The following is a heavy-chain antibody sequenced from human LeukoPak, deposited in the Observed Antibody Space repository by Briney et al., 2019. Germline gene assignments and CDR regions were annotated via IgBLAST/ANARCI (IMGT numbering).Heavy chain of an antibody. Sequence: SETLSLTCAVYGGSFSGYYWSWIRQPPGKGLEWNGEINHSGSTNYNPSLKSRVTISVDTSKNQFSLKLSSVTAADTAVYYCGGGWLNLDYWGQGTLVTVSS. CDR3: GGGWLNLDY. J-gene: IGHJ4*02. CDR2: INHSGST. CDR1: GGSFSGYY. V-gene: IGHV4-34*01. D-gene: IGHD6-19*01.